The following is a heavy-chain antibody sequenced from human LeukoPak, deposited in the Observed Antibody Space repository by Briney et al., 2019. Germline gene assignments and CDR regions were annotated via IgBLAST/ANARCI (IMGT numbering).Heavy chain of an antibody. Sequence: SETLSLTCAVSGGSISTSNWWSWVRQPPGKGLEWIGEIYHSGSNNYNPSLKSRVTISVDKPKNQFSLKLSSVTAADTAVYYCARGYSDYDLGLYYFDYWGQGTLVTVSS. D-gene: IGHD5-12*01. J-gene: IGHJ4*02. CDR2: IYHSGSN. CDR1: GGSISTSNW. CDR3: ARGYSDYDLGLYYFDY. V-gene: IGHV4-4*02.